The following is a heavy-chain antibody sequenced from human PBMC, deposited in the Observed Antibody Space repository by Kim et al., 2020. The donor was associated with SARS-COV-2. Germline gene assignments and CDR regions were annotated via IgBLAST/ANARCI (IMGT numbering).Heavy chain of an antibody. CDR3: ARAYYYDSSGYGELDY. V-gene: IGHV5-51*01. D-gene: IGHD3-22*01. CDR2: IYPGDSDT. CDR1: GYSFTSYW. Sequence: GESLQISCKGSGYSFTSYWIGWVRQMPGKGLEWMGIIYPGDSDTRYSPSFQGQVTISADKSISTAYLQWSSLKASDTAMYYCARAYYYDSSGYGELDYWGQGTLVTVSS. J-gene: IGHJ4*02.